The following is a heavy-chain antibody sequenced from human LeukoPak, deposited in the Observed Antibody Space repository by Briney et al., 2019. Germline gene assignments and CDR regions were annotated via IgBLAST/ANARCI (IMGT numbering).Heavy chain of an antibody. CDR2: IYYSGST. CDR1: GGSISSYY. Sequence: SSETLSLTCTVSGGSISSYYWSWIRQPPGKGLEWIGYIYYSGSTNYNPSLKSRVTISVDTSKNQFSLKLSSVTAADTAVYYCARAPPYAPLDYWGQGTLVTVSS. V-gene: IGHV4-59*01. CDR3: ARAPPYAPLDY. J-gene: IGHJ4*02. D-gene: IGHD4-17*01.